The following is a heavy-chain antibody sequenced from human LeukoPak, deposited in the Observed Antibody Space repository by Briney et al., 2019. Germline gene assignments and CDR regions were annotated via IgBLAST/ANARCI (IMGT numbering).Heavy chain of an antibody. D-gene: IGHD3-9*01. CDR2: INHSGST. J-gene: IGHJ5*02. Sequence: SETLSLTCAVNGGSFSGFSWTWIRQPPGKGLEWIAEINHSGSTNYNPSLKSRVTISVDTSKNQFSLKLSSVTAADTAVYYCARGPSSYDILTGYYRRRRFDPWGQGTLVTVSS. V-gene: IGHV4-34*01. CDR3: ARGPSSYDILTGYYRRRRFDP. CDR1: GGSFSGFS.